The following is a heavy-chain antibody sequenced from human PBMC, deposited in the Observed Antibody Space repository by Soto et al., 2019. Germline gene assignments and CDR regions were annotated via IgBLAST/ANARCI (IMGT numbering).Heavy chain of an antibody. Sequence: QVQLVQSGAEVKKPGASVKVSCKASGYTFTSYDINWVRQATGQGLEWMGWMNPNSGNTGYAQKVQGRITMTSNTYIRTAYMEVSILRSEDTAVYYSAREGVRGMDVWGQGTTVTVSS. J-gene: IGHJ6*02. CDR2: MNPNSGNT. V-gene: IGHV1-8*01. D-gene: IGHD3-16*01. CDR1: GYTFTSYD. CDR3: AREGVRGMDV.